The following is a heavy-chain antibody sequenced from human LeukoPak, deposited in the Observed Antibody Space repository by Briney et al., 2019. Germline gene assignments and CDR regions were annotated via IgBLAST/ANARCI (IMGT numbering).Heavy chain of an antibody. CDR1: GFTFSGYA. J-gene: IGHJ4*02. CDR2: ISYDGSNK. D-gene: IGHD4-11*01. Sequence: GRSLRLSCAASGFTFSGYAMHWVRQAPGKGLEWVAVISYDGSNKYYADSVKGRFTISRDNSKNTLYLQMNSLRAEDTAVYYCAREVTTRLFDYWGQGTLVAVSS. V-gene: IGHV3-30*01. CDR3: AREVTTRLFDY.